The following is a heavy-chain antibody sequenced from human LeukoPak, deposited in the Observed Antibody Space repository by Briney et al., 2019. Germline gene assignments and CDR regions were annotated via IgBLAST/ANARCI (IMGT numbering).Heavy chain of an antibody. J-gene: IGHJ4*02. V-gene: IGHV4-4*07. CDR2: IYTSGST. CDR3: ARGPHWNYASPFDY. D-gene: IGHD1-7*01. CDR1: GGSISSYY. Sequence: PSETLSLTCTVSGGSISSYYWSWIRQPAGKGLEWIGRIYTSGSTNYNPSLKSRATMSVDTSKNQFSLKLSSVTAADTAVYYCARGPHWNYASPFDYWGQGTLVTVSS.